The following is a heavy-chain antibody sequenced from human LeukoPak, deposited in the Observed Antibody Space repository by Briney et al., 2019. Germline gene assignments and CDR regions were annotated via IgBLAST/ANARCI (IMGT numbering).Heavy chain of an antibody. D-gene: IGHD6-6*01. CDR1: GFTSSSYG. Sequence: GGSLRLSCAASGFTSSSYGMHWVRHAPGKGLEWVAFIRYDGSNKYYADSVKGRFTISRDNSKNTLYLQMNSLRAEDTAVYYCAKVQGYSSSSHYYFDYWDQGTLVTVSS. V-gene: IGHV3-30*02. CDR3: AKVQGYSSSSHYYFDY. CDR2: IRYDGSNK. J-gene: IGHJ4*02.